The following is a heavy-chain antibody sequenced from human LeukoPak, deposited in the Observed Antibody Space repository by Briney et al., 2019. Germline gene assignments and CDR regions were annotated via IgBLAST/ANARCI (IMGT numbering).Heavy chain of an antibody. CDR3: AKELVWGSYRYYFDY. CDR2: IWYDGSNK. D-gene: IGHD3-16*02. CDR1: GFTFSSYG. Sequence: GGSLRLSCAASGFTFSSYGMHWVRQAPGKGLAWVAVIWYDGSNKYYADSVKGRFTISRDNSKNTLYLQMNSLRAEDTAVYYCAKELVWGSYRYYFDYWGQGTLVTVSS. V-gene: IGHV3-33*06. J-gene: IGHJ4*02.